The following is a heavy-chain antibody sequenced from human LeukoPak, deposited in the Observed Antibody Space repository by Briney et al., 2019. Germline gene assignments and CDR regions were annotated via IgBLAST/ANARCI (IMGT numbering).Heavy chain of an antibody. CDR3: ATHILFWSGLFDS. Sequence: GGSLRLSCEASGFSFSTVPMSWVRQVPGKGLECVSYIIASGDSAYYADSVRGRFTISRDNSKNTLYQQMDDLRAEDSAVYYCATHILFWSGLFDSWGQGALVSVSS. D-gene: IGHD3-3*01. CDR1: GFSFSTVP. J-gene: IGHJ4*02. V-gene: IGHV3-23*01. CDR2: IIASGDSA.